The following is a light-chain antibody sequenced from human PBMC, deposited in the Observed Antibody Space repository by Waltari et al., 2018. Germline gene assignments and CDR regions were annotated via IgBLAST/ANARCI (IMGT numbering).Light chain of an antibody. J-gene: IGLJ1*01. CDR3: CSYAGSTTFYV. Sequence: QSALTQPASVSGSPGQSITISCTGTSSDVGNYNFVSWYQQHPGKAPKLMIYEGSKRPSGVSNRFSGSNSGNTASLTISGLQAEDEADYYCCSYAGSTTFYVFGTETKVTVV. CDR1: SSDVGNYNF. CDR2: EGS. V-gene: IGLV2-23*01.